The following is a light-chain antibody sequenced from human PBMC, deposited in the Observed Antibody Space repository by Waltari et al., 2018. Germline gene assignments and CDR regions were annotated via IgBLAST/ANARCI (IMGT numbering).Light chain of an antibody. CDR3: SSYTTSHTVL. CDR2: EVT. Sequence: QSALTQPASVSGSPGQSITISCTDTSSDVGGYNLVSWYQQHPGKAPKVMIYEVTERPSGVSDRFSGSKSGDTASLTISDLQAEDEADYFCSSYTTSHTVLFGGGTTLTVL. V-gene: IGLV2-23*02. J-gene: IGLJ2*01. CDR1: SSDVGGYNL.